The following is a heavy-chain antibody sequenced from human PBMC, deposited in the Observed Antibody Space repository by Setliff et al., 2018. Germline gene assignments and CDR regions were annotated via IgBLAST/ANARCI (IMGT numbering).Heavy chain of an antibody. Sequence: PSETLSLTCTVSGGSISSGNYYWSWIRQPAGKGLEWIGHIQTSGTTNYNPSLKSRVTISVDTSKNQFSLELTSVTPADTAVYYCARVGVDTAMVFDYWGQGTLVTVSS. CDR2: IQTSGTT. D-gene: IGHD5-18*01. J-gene: IGHJ4*02. V-gene: IGHV4-61*09. CDR1: GGSISSGNYY. CDR3: ARVGVDTAMVFDY.